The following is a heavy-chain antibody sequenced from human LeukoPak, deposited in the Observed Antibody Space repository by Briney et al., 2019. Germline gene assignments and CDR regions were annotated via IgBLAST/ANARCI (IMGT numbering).Heavy chain of an antibody. CDR1: GFTFSSYA. D-gene: IGHD6-13*01. CDR3: ARGGIAAAGTCFDY. V-gene: IGHV3-30*04. J-gene: IGHJ4*02. Sequence: QPGGSLRLSCAASGFTFSSYAVHWVRQAPGKGLEWVAVISYDGSNKYYADSVKGRFTISRDNSKNTLYLQMNSLRAEDTAVYYCARGGIAAAGTCFDYWGQGTLVTVSS. CDR2: ISYDGSNK.